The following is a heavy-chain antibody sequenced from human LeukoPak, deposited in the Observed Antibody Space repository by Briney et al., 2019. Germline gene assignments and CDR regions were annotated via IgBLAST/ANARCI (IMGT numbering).Heavy chain of an antibody. D-gene: IGHD3-10*01. CDR3: ARDYWFGEFSLNWFDP. J-gene: IGHJ5*02. CDR1: GFTFSSYS. V-gene: IGHV3-21*01. Sequence: GGSLRLSCAASGFTFSSYSMNWVRQAPGKGLEWVSSISSGSSYIYYADSVKGRFTISRDNAKNSLYLQMNSLRAEDTAVYYCARDYWFGEFSLNWFDPWGQGTLVTVSS. CDR2: ISSGSSYI.